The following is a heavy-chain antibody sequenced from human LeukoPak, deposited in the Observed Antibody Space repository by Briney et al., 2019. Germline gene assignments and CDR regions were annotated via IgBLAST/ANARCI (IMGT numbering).Heavy chain of an antibody. J-gene: IGHJ3*01. CDR3: ASGVTVNDAFDV. D-gene: IGHD1-14*01. CDR1: GGTFSSYA. V-gene: IGHV1-69*05. Sequence: SVKVSCKASGGTFSSYAISWVRQAPGQGLEWMGGIIPIFGTANYAQKFQGRVTITRDTSASTAYMELSSLRSEDTAVYYCASGVTVNDAFDVWGQGTMVTVSS. CDR2: IIPIFGTA.